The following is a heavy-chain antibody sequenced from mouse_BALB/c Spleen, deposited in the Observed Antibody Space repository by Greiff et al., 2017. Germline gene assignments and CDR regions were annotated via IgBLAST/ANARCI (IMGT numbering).Heavy chain of an antibody. V-gene: IGHV5-12-1*01. CDR1: GFAFSSYD. CDR3: ARHITTVVAPFDY. D-gene: IGHD1-1*01. J-gene: IGHJ2*01. Sequence: EVHLVESGGGLVKPGGSLKLSCAASGFAFSSYDMSWVRQTPEKRLEWVAYISSGGGSTYYPDTVKGRFTISRDNAKNTLYLQMSSLKSEDTAMYYCARHITTVVAPFDYWGQGTTLTVSS. CDR2: ISSGGGST.